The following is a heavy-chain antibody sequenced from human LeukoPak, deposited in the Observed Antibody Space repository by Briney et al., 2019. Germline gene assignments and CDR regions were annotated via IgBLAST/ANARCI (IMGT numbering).Heavy chain of an antibody. D-gene: IGHD1-26*01. Sequence: PGGSLRLSCAASGFTFSSYGMHWVRQAPGQGLGWVAVISYDGSNKYYADSVKDRFTISRDNSKNTLYLQMNSLGAEDTAVYYCAKDRGGSYRVDYYGMDISGQGTTGTVSS. CDR2: ISYDGSNK. CDR3: AKDRGGSYRVDYYGMDI. V-gene: IGHV3-30*18. CDR1: GFTFSSYG. J-gene: IGHJ6*02.